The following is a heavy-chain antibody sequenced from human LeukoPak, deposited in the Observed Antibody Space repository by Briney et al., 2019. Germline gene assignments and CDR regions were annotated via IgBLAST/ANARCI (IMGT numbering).Heavy chain of an antibody. J-gene: IGHJ4*02. V-gene: IGHV3-30*04. CDR3: ARGGIAAYISRFDY. CDR1: GFTFSSYA. Sequence: GRPLRLSCAASGFTFSSYAMHWVRQAPGKGLEWLAVISYDGSNKYYADSVKGRLTISRDNSKNTLYLQMNSLRAEDTAVYYCARGGIAAYISRFDYWGQGTLVTVSS. D-gene: IGHD6-13*01. CDR2: ISYDGSNK.